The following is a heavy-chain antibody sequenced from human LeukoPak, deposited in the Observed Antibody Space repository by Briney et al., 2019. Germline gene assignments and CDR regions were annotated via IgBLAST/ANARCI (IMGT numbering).Heavy chain of an antibody. CDR1: GGSISSYY. CDR3: ARSRLGYYDSSGYYLPTYFDY. Sequence: SETLSLTCTVSGGSISSYYWSWIRQPPGKGLEWIGYIYYSGSTNYNPSLKSRVTISVDTSKNQFSLKLSSVTAADTAVYYCARSRLGYYDSSGYYLPTYFDYWGQGTLVTVSS. D-gene: IGHD3-22*01. J-gene: IGHJ4*02. V-gene: IGHV4-59*01. CDR2: IYYSGST.